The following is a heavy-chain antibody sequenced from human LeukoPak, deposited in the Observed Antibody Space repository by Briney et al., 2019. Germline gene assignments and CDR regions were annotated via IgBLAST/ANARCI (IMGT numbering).Heavy chain of an antibody. J-gene: IGHJ6*03. CDR3: ARGGDPYLDYYGSGSYVDV. CDR2: ISAYNGNT. V-gene: IGHV1-18*01. Sequence: GASVKVSCKASGYTFTSYGISWVRQAPGQGLEWMGWISAYNGNTDYAQKLQGRVTMTTDTSTSTAYMELRSLRSDDTAVYYCARGGDPYLDYYGSGSYVDVWGKGTTVTVSS. D-gene: IGHD3-10*01. CDR1: GYTFTSYG.